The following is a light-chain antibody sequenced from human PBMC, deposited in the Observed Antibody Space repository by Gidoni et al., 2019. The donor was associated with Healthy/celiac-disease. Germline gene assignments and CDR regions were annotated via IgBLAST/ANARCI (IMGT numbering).Light chain of an antibody. CDR3: QQYNNWPLT. J-gene: IGKJ4*01. CDR2: GAS. V-gene: IGKV3-15*01. Sequence: EIVMTQSPATLSVSPGERATLSCRASQSVSSNLAWYQQKPGQAPSLLIYGASTRATGIPARFSGSGSGTEFTLTISSLQSEDFAVYYCQQYNNWPLTFXGXTKVEIK. CDR1: QSVSSN.